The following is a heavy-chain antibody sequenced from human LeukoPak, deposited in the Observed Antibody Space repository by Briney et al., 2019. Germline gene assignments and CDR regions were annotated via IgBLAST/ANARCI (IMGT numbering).Heavy chain of an antibody. CDR3: ARETMIYPGAFDI. CDR1: GGSISSYC. D-gene: IGHD3-22*01. V-gene: IGHV4-59*01. J-gene: IGHJ3*02. CDR2: IYYSGST. Sequence: SETLSLTCTVSGGSISSYCWSWIRQPPGKGLEWIGYIYYSGSTNYNPSLKSRVTISVDTSKNQFSLKLSSVTAADTAVYYCARETMIYPGAFDIWGQGTMVTVSS.